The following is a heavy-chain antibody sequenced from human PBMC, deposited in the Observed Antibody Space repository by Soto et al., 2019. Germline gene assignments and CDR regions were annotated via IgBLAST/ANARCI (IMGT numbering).Heavy chain of an antibody. Sequence: GASVKVSCKASGYTFTSYDINWVRQATGRGLEWMGWMNPNSGNTGYAQKFQGRVTMTRNTSISTAYMELSSLRSEDTAVYYCARVRPITIFGVVHPWYYGMDVWGQGTTVTVSS. J-gene: IGHJ6*02. CDR2: MNPNSGNT. D-gene: IGHD3-3*01. V-gene: IGHV1-8*01. CDR1: GYTFTSYD. CDR3: ARVRPITIFGVVHPWYYGMDV.